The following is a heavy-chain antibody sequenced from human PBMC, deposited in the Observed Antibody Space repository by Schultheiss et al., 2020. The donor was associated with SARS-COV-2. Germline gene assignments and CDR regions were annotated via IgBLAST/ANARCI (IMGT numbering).Heavy chain of an antibody. V-gene: IGHV4-61*02. CDR2: IYTSGST. CDR3: ATERSDILTGYYRV. Sequence: SETLSLTCTVSGGSISSGSYYWSWIRQPAGKGLEWIGRIYTSGSTNYNPSLKSRVTISVDTSKNQFSLKLSSVTAADTAVYYCATERSDILTGYYRVWGQGTLVTVSS. CDR1: GGSISSGSYY. D-gene: IGHD3-9*01. J-gene: IGHJ4*02.